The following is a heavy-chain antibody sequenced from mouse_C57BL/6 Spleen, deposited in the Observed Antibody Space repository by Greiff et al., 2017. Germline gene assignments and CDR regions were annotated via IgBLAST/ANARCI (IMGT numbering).Heavy chain of an antibody. V-gene: IGHV2-6*01. CDR3: ARSYDYDRYFDV. D-gene: IGHD2-4*01. J-gene: IGHJ1*03. CDR1: GFSLTSYG. Sequence: VKLVESGPGLVAPSQSLSITCTVSGFSLTSYGVDWVRQSPGKGLAWLGVIWGVGSTNYNSALKSRLSISKDNSKSQVFLKMNSLQTDDTAMYYCARSYDYDRYFDVWGTGTTVTVSS. CDR2: IWGVGST.